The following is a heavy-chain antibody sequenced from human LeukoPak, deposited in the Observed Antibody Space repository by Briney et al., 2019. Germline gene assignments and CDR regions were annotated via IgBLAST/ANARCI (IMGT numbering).Heavy chain of an antibody. CDR1: GFTFSGSA. CDR2: IRSKANSYAA. J-gene: IGHJ6*02. CDR3: TRLRGDYGGNSLLTNYYGMDV. Sequence: GGSLKLSCAASGFTFSGSAMHWVRQASGKGLEWVGRIRSKANSYAAAYAASVKGRFTISRDGSKNTAYLQMNSLKTEDTAVYYCTRLRGDYGGNSLLTNYYGMDVWGQGTTVTVSS. D-gene: IGHD4-23*01. V-gene: IGHV3-73*01.